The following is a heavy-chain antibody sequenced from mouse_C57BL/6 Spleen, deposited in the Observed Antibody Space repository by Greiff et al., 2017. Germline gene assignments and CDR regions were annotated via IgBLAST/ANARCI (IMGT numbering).Heavy chain of an antibody. V-gene: IGHV1-4*01. CDR2: INPSSGYT. D-gene: IGHD2-4*01. CDR3: ALYYDYDEGRFAY. Sequence: QVQLQQSGAELARPGASVKMSCKASGYTFTSYTMHWVKQRPGQGLEWIGYINPSSGYTKYNQKFKDKATLTADKSSSTAYMQLSSLTSEDSAVYYCALYYDYDEGRFAYWGQGTLVTVSP. CDR1: GYTFTSYT. J-gene: IGHJ3*01.